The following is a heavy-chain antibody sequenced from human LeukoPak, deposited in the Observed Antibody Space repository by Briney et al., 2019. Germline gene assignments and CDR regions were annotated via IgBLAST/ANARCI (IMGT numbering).Heavy chain of an antibody. CDR1: GFTFSSYG. J-gene: IGHJ4*02. Sequence: PGGSLRLSCAASGFTFSSYGMHWVRQAPGKGLEWVAVIWYDGSNKYYADSVKGRFTISRDNSKNTLYLQMNSLRAEDTAVYYCARLYLWEPIDYWGQGTLVTVSS. D-gene: IGHD3-16*01. CDR3: ARLYLWEPIDY. V-gene: IGHV3-33*01. CDR2: IWYDGSNK.